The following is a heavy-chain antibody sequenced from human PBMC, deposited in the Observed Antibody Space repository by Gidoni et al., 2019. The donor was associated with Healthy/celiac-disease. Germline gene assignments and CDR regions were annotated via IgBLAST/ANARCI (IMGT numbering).Heavy chain of an antibody. CDR2: IWYDGSNK. J-gene: IGHJ4*02. D-gene: IGHD3-10*01. V-gene: IGHV3-33*01. CDR3: ARGGKTMVRGGAFLGY. Sequence: QVQLVASGGGVVQPGRSLRLSCAASGFTFRSYGMHWVRKAPGKGLEWVAVIWYDGSNKYYADSVKGRFTISRDNSKNTLYLQMNSLRAEDTAVYYCARGGKTMVRGGAFLGYWGQGTLVTVSS. CDR1: GFTFRSYG.